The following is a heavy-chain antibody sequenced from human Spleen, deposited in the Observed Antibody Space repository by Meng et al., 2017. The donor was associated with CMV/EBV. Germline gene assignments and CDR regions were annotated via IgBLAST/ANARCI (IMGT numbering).Heavy chain of an antibody. V-gene: IGHV4-30-2*01. Sequence: LQLQEPGSGLVKPSQTLSLTCAVSGGSISSGGYSWSWIRQPPGKGLEWIGYIYHSGSTYYNPSLKSRVTISVDRSKNQFSLKLSSVTAADTAVYYCARVVTALWGYYFDYWGQGTLVTVSS. CDR1: GGSISSGGYS. D-gene: IGHD2-21*02. CDR2: IYHSGST. CDR3: ARVVTALWGYYFDY. J-gene: IGHJ4*02.